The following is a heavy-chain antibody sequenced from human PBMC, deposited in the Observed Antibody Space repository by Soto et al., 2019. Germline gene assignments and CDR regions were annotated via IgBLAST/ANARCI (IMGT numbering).Heavy chain of an antibody. Sequence: QVQLVQSGAEVKKPGASVKVSCKASGYTFTSYDINWVRQATGQGLEWMGWMNPNSGNTGYAQKFKGKINMNRNTSISKAYMELRSLRSEDTAVYYCAREGGYSYGFDYWGQGTLVTVSS. CDR3: AREGGYSYGFDY. V-gene: IGHV1-8*01. CDR2: MNPNSGNT. J-gene: IGHJ4*02. D-gene: IGHD5-18*01. CDR1: GYTFTSYD.